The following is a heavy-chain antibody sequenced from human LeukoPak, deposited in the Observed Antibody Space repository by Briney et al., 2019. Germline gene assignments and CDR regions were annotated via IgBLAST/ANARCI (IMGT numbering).Heavy chain of an antibody. CDR2: TSGRGGST. D-gene: IGHD3-3*01. CDR3: AKGNYDFWSGYYIIDY. Sequence: GGSLRLSCAASGFTFSSYAMSWVRQAPGKGLEWVSGTSGRGGSTYYADSVKGRFTISRDNSKNTLHLQMNSLRAEDTAVYYCAKGNYDFWSGYYIIDYWGQGTLVTVSS. J-gene: IGHJ4*02. V-gene: IGHV3-23*01. CDR1: GFTFSSYA.